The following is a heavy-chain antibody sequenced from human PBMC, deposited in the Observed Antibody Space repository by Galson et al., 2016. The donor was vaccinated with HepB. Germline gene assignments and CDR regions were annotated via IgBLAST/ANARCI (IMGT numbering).Heavy chain of an antibody. CDR3: TKDRSAGQWPRFDP. D-gene: IGHD6-19*01. CDR1: GFTFNNAW. CDR2: IKSKADGGTM. V-gene: IGHV3-15*01. J-gene: IGHJ5*02. Sequence: SLRLSCAASGFTFNNAWMNWVRQAPGKGLEWVGRIKSKADGGTMDYAAPVKGRFSISRDDSKDILYLQMNSLKSEDTAVYYCTKDRSAGQWPRFDPWGQGTLVTVSS.